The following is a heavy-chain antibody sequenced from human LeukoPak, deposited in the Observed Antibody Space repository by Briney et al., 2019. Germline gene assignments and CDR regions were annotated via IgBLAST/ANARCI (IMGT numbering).Heavy chain of an antibody. CDR1: GFTFSGSA. Sequence: GGSLRLSCAASGFTFSGSAMHWVRQASGKGLEWVGRIRSKANSYATAYAASVKGRFTLSRDDSKNTAYLQMDSLKTEDTAVYYCTSRGYSSGYSYPFDYWGQGTLVTVSS. V-gene: IGHV3-73*01. CDR3: TSRGYSSGYSYPFDY. CDR2: IRSKANSYAT. J-gene: IGHJ4*02. D-gene: IGHD3-22*01.